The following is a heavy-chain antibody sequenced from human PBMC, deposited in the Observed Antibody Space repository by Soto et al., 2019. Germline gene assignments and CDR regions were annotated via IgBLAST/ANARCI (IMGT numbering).Heavy chain of an antibody. V-gene: IGHV3-23*01. CDR1: GFTFSSYA. CDR3: AKNQSNSNPLYYFDF. Sequence: GGSLRLSCAASGFTFSSYAMSWVRPAPGKGLEWVSSISRTGDNTYYEASVKGRFTISRNNSKNTLYLQMNSLRAEDTAIYYCAKNQSNSNPLYYFDFWGPGTLVTVSS. CDR2: ISRTGDNT. J-gene: IGHJ4*02. D-gene: IGHD3-22*01.